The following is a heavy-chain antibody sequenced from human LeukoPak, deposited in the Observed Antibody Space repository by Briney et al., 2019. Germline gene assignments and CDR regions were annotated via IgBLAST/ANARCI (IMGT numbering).Heavy chain of an antibody. Sequence: SETLSLTCTVSGGSISSGGYYWSWIRQHPGKGLEWIGNIYYTGSNYYNPSLKSRVTISVDTSKNQFSLKLRSVTAADTAVYYCAREEMERFGELLGNWFDPWGQGTLVTVSS. D-gene: IGHD3-10*01. J-gene: IGHJ5*02. CDR2: IYYTGSN. V-gene: IGHV4-31*03. CDR3: AREEMERFGELLGNWFDP. CDR1: GGSISSGGYY.